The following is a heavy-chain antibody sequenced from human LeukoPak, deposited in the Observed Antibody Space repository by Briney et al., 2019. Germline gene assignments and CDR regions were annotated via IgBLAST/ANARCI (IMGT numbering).Heavy chain of an antibody. V-gene: IGHV4-59*12. CDR3: ARDHGRLDP. Sequence: PSETLSLTCTVSGGSISSYYWSWIRQPPGKGLEWIGSIYYSGSTYYNPSLKSRVTISVDTSKNQFSLKLGSVTAADTAVYYCARDHGRLDPWGQGTLVTVSS. J-gene: IGHJ5*02. D-gene: IGHD3/OR15-3a*01. CDR1: GGSISSYY. CDR2: IYYSGST.